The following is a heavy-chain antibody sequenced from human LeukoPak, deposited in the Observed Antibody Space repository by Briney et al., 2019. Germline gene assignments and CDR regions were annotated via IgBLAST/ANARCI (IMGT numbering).Heavy chain of an antibody. CDR3: AVGCSGGSCYFSAVVPYGVYYYGMDV. V-gene: IGHV1-24*01. CDR1: GHTLTELS. Sequence: GASVKVSCKVSGHTLTELSMHWVRQAPGKGLEWMGGFDPEDGETIYAQKFQGRVTMTEDTSTDTAYMELSSLRSEDTAVYYCAVGCSGGSCYFSAVVPYGVYYYGMDVWGQGTTVTVSS. CDR2: FDPEDGET. D-gene: IGHD2-15*01. J-gene: IGHJ6*02.